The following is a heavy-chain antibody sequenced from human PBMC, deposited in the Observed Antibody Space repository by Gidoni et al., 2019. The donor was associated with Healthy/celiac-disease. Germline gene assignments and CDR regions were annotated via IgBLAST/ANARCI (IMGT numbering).Heavy chain of an antibody. V-gene: IGHV3-23*04. D-gene: IGHD7-27*01. CDR3: AKDPPDTLTGDPNYYYYGMDV. CDR2: ISGSGGST. J-gene: IGHJ6*02. CDR1: GFTFSSYA. Sequence: EVQLVESGGGLVQPGGSLRLSCAASGFTFSSYAMSWVRQAPGKGLEWVSAISGSGGSTYYADSVKGRFTISRDNSKNTLYLQMNSLRAEDTAVYYCAKDPPDTLTGDPNYYYYGMDVWGQGTTVTVSS.